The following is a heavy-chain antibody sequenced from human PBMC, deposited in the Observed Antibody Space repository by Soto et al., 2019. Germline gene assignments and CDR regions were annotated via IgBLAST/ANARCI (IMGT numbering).Heavy chain of an antibody. D-gene: IGHD2-15*01. Sequence: QVQLVQSGAEVKKPGASVKVSCKVSGYTLTELSMHWVRQAPGKGLEWMGGFDPEDGETIYAQKFQGRVTMTEDTSTDTAYMELSSLRSEDTAVYYCATWTDCSGCSCYSGAGNWFDPWGQGTLVTVSS. CDR2: FDPEDGET. V-gene: IGHV1-24*01. J-gene: IGHJ5*02. CDR3: ATWTDCSGCSCYSGAGNWFDP. CDR1: GYTLTELS.